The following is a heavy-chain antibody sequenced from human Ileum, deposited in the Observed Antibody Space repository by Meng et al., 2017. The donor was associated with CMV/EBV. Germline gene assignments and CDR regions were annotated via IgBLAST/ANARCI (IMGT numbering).Heavy chain of an antibody. J-gene: IGHJ5*02. V-gene: IGHV1-2*02. CDR1: GYTFTGYY. CDR2: INPTTGDT. Sequence: KVSCKTSGYTFTGYYMHWVRQAPGQGPEWMGCINPTTGDTTYTGRFQGRVSMTRDTSISTAYMELSSLRSDDTAVYYCARGRAFDPWGQGTLVTVSS. CDR3: ARGRAFDP.